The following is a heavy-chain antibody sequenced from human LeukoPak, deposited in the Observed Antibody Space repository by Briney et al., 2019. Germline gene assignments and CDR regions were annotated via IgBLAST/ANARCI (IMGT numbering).Heavy chain of an antibody. CDR3: ARGGYGDYEGVSQQFDY. Sequence: SETLSLTCTVSGDSISSGYYWGWIRQPPGKGLEWMGSIYHSGSTYYNPSLKSRVTISVGTSKNQFSLKLSSVTAADTAVYYCARGGYGDYEGVSQQFDYWGQGTLVTVSS. D-gene: IGHD4-17*01. J-gene: IGHJ4*02. CDR2: IYHSGST. CDR1: GDSISSGYY. V-gene: IGHV4-38-2*02.